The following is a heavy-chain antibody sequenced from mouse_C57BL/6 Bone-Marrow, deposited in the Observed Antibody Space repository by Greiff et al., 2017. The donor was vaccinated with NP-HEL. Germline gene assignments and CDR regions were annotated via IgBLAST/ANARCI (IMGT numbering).Heavy chain of an antibody. V-gene: IGHV10-3*01. CDR2: IRSKSSNYAT. D-gene: IGHD2-4*01. J-gene: IGHJ4*01. CDR3: VREPYDYDDYAMDY. Sequence: EVKVVESGGGLVQPKGSLKLSCAASGFTFNTYAMHWVRQAPGKGLEWVACIRSKSSNYATYYADSVKDRFTISRDDSQSMLYLQMNNLKTEDTAMYYCVREPYDYDDYAMDYWGQGTSVTVSS. CDR1: GFTFNTYA.